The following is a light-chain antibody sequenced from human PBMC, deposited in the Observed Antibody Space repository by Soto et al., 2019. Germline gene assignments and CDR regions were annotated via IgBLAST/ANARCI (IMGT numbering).Light chain of an antibody. CDR1: QSISSW. J-gene: IGKJ1*01. CDR3: QQYNSYWT. Sequence: DIQMTQSPSTLSASVGDRVTITCRASQSISSWLAWYQQKPGKAPKLLIYDASSLESGVPSRFSVSGSGTEFTLTNSSLQPDDFATYYCQQYNSYWTFGQGTKVEIK. CDR2: DAS. V-gene: IGKV1-5*01.